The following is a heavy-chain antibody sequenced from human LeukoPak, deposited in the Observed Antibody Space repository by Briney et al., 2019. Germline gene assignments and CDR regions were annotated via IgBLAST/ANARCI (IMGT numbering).Heavy chain of an antibody. J-gene: IGHJ4*02. CDR1: GVSISSSNSY. D-gene: IGHD3/OR15-3a*01. CDR3: ARQTGSGLFILP. Sequence: SETLSLTCTVSGVSISSSNSYWGWIRQPPGKGLERIGSIYYSGNTYYNASLKSQVSISIDTSKNQFSLRLTSVTAADTAVYYCARQTGSGLFILPGGQGTLVTVSS. CDR2: IYYSGNT. V-gene: IGHV4-39*01.